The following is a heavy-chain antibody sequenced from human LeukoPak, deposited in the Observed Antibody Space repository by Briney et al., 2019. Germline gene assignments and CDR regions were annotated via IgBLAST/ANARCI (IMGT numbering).Heavy chain of an antibody. D-gene: IGHD3-22*01. J-gene: IGHJ4*02. V-gene: IGHV5-51*01. CDR1: GYSFTSYW. CDR2: IYPGDSDT. Sequence: GESLKISCKGSGYSFTSYWIGWVCQMPGKGLEWMGIIYPGDSDTRYSPSFQGQVSISADKSISTAYLQWSSLKASDTAMYYCARRDDSSGYYQIFDYWGQGTLVTVSS. CDR3: ARRDDSSGYYQIFDY.